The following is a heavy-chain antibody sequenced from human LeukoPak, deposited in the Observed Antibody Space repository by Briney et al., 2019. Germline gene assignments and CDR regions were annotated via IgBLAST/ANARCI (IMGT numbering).Heavy chain of an antibody. Sequence: GGSLRLSCAASGITFSRYWMNWVRQAPGKGLEWVANIKEDGSVKNNVDSVRGRFTVSRDNAKNSLYLQMNSLRVEDTAVYYCAKDKPFGDCADDWGQGTLVTVSS. D-gene: IGHD2-21*02. J-gene: IGHJ4*02. CDR3: AKDKPFGDCADD. V-gene: IGHV3-7*01. CDR1: GITFSRYW. CDR2: IKEDGSVK.